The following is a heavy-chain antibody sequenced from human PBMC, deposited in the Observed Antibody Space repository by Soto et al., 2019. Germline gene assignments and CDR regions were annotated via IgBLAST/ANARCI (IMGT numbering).Heavy chain of an antibody. CDR2: ISSSAI. CDR1: GFTFSSYS. CDR3: ARDLSLFIFLTGYYTGGMSV. J-gene: IGHJ6*02. Sequence: PGGSLRLSCAASGFTFSSYSINWVRQAPGKGLEWVSFISSSAIFYADSVKGRFTISRDNAKNSLYLQMSSLRAEDTAVYYCARDLSLFIFLTGYYTGGMSVWGQGPTDTASS. V-gene: IGHV3-48*01. D-gene: IGHD3-9*01.